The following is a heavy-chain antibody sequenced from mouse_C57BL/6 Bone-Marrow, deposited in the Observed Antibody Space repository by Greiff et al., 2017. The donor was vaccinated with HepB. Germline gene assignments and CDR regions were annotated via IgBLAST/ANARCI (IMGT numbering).Heavy chain of an antibody. Sequence: QVQLKESGSELRSPGSSVKLSCKDFDSEVFPIAYMSWVRQKPGHGFEWIGGILPSIGRTIYGEKLEDKATLDADTLSNTAYLELNSLTSEDSAIYYCARRNITTVGWYFDVWGTGTTVTVSS. CDR1: DSEVFPIAY. V-gene: IGHV15-2*01. J-gene: IGHJ1*03. CDR2: ILPSIGRT. CDR3: ARRNITTVGWYFDV. D-gene: IGHD1-1*01.